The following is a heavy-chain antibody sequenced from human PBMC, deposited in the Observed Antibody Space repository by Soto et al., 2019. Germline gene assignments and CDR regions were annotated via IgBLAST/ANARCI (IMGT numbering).Heavy chain of an antibody. J-gene: IGHJ3*02. CDR1: GFTFSSYA. V-gene: IGHV3-30-3*01. CDR2: ISYDGSNK. D-gene: IGHD2-15*01. CDR3: ARDLYCSGGSCYSAAFDI. Sequence: GGSLRLSCTASGFTFSSYAMHWVRQAPGKGLEWVAVISYDGSNKYYADSVKGRFTISRDNSKNTLYLQMNSLRAEDTAVYYCARDLYCSGGSCYSAAFDIWGQGTMVTVPS.